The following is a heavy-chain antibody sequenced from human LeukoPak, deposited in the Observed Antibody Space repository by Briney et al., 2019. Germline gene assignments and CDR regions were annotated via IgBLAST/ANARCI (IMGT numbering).Heavy chain of an antibody. D-gene: IGHD3-22*01. Sequence: SETLSLTCTVSGYSISSGYYWGWIRQPPGKGLEWIGSIYHSGSTYYNPSLKSRVTISVDTSKNQFSLKLSSVTAADTAVYYCARVGTMIVVVTYAFDIWGQGTMVTVSS. V-gene: IGHV4-38-2*02. CDR3: ARVGTMIVVVTYAFDI. CDR1: GYSISSGYY. CDR2: IYHSGST. J-gene: IGHJ3*02.